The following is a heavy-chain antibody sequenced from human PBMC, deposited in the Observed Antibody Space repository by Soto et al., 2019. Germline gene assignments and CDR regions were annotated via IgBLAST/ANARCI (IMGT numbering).Heavy chain of an antibody. CDR1: GYTFTSYS. CDR3: ASQTVTSKFYYYYGMDV. J-gene: IGHJ6*02. V-gene: IGHV1-69*06. D-gene: IGHD4-4*01. Sequence: ASVKVSCKASGYTFTSYSMHWVRQAPGQGLEWMGGIIPIFGTANYAQKFQGRVTITADKSTSTAYMELSSLRSEDTAVYYCASQTVTSKFYYYYGMDVWGQGTTVTSP. CDR2: IIPIFGTA.